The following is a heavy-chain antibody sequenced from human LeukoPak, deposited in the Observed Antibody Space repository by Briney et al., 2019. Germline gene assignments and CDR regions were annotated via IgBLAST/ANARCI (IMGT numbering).Heavy chain of an antibody. V-gene: IGHV3-53*01. Sequence: GGSLSLSCAASGFTVSSNYMSWVRQAPGQGLEWVSVIYSGGSTYYADSVKGRFTISRDISKNTVYLQMNSLRAEDTAVYYCARDNDSRDPPHFDYWGQGTLVTVSS. J-gene: IGHJ4*02. CDR3: ARDNDSRDPPHFDY. CDR1: GFTVSSNY. D-gene: IGHD3-16*01. CDR2: IYSGGST.